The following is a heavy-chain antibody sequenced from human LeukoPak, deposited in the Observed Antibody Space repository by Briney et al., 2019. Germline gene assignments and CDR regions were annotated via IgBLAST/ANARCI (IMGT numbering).Heavy chain of an antibody. V-gene: IGHV4-61*02. CDR3: ARGDYYYYYMDV. J-gene: IGHJ6*03. D-gene: IGHD2-21*01. CDR2: IYTSGST. Sequence: SQTLSLTCNVSGGSISSGSYYWSWIRQPAGKGLEWIGRIYTSGSTNYSPSLESRVTMSVDTSKNHFSLKLTSVTAADTAVYFCARGDYYYYYMDVWGKGTTVTVSS. CDR1: GGSISSGSYY.